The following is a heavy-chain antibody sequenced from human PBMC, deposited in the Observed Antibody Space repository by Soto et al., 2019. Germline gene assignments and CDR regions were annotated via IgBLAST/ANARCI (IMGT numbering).Heavy chain of an antibody. CDR2: IWNDGNGY. J-gene: IGHJ6*02. CDR1: GFTFHNYC. V-gene: IGHV3-33*01. D-gene: IGHD6-13*01. CDR3: ARRQISPPTRGAASARGGMDV. Sequence: PGGSLRLSLAAAGFTFHNYCMQWGPPGPGKGLEGVAVIWNDGNGYYYANSVKGRFTISRDNSKNTLYLQMSSLRAEDTAVYYCARRQISPPTRGAASARGGMDVWGQGTTVTVSS.